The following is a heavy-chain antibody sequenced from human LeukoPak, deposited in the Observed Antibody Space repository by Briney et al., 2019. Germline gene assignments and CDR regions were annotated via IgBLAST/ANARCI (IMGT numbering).Heavy chain of an antibody. CDR3: ERGGYYYYMDV. V-gene: IGHV1-2*02. J-gene: IGHJ6*03. Sequence: AAVKVSCKASGYTFSGHHIHWVRQAPGQGPEWMGWINPNSGGTNYAQKFQGRVTMTRDTSISTVYMELSRLRSDDTAVYYCERGGYYYYMDVWGKGTTVTVSS. CDR1: GYTFSGHH. CDR2: INPNSGGT.